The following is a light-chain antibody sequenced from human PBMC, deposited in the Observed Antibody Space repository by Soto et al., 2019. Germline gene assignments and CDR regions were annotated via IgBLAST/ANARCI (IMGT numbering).Light chain of an antibody. V-gene: IGKV3-15*01. CDR1: QSVSSS. Sequence: EIVMTQSPATLSVSPGERATLSCRASQSVSSSFLAWYQQKPGQSPRLLIYGASARATGIPARFSGGGSGAEYTLTISSLQSEDFAVYYCQQYDKWPRTFGQGTKVDIK. CDR3: QQYDKWPRT. CDR2: GAS. J-gene: IGKJ1*01.